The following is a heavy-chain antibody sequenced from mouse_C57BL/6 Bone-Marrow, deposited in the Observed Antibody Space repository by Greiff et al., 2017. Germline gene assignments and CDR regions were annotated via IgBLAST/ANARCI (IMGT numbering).Heavy chain of an antibody. V-gene: IGHV1-55*01. CDR2: IYPGSGSP. D-gene: IGHD2-5*01. CDR1: GYTFTSYW. CDR3: ARPYYSNYWYFDV. Sequence: QVQLQQSGAELVKPGASVKMSCKASGYTFTSYWITWVKQRPGQGLEWIGAIYPGSGSPNYNEKFKSKATLTVDTSSSTAYMQLSSLTSEDSAVYYCARPYYSNYWYFDVWGTGTTVTVSS. J-gene: IGHJ1*03.